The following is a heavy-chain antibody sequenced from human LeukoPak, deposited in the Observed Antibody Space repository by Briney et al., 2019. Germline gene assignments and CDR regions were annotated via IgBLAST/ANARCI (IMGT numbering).Heavy chain of an antibody. CDR2: TYSTGNT. CDR3: TRGCSGGSCYSGYDMDV. V-gene: IGHV4-61*02. D-gene: IGHD2-15*01. J-gene: IGHJ6*02. Sequence: SQTLSLTCTVSGGSINSGGYYWSWIRQPAGKGREWIGRTYSTGNTNYKPSLEIRVTISVDTSKNQFSLKLTSVTAADTAIYYCTRGCSGGSCYSGYDMDVWGQGTTVTVSS. CDR1: GGSINSGGYY.